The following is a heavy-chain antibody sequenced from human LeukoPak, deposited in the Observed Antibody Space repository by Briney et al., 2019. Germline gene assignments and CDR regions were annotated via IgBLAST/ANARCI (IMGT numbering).Heavy chain of an antibody. CDR1: GFTVSSNY. CDR3: ARSLGYGPYYFDY. V-gene: IGHV3-53*01. J-gene: IGHJ4*02. D-gene: IGHD5-12*01. Sequence: GGSLRLSCAASGFTVSSNYMSWVRQAPGKGLEWVSVIYSGGSTYYADCVKGRFTINRDNSKNPLYLKMNGLRADDTAVYYGARSLGYGPYYFDYWGQGTLVTVSS. CDR2: IYSGGST.